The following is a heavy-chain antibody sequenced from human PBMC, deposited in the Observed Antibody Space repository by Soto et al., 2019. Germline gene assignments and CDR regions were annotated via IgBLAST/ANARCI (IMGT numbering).Heavy chain of an antibody. V-gene: IGHV1-69*13. CDR1: GGTFSSYA. J-gene: IGHJ1*01. CDR2: IIPIFGTA. D-gene: IGHD2-21*02. CDR3: ARGTLAYCGGDCYSYYLQH. Sequence: EASVKVSCKASGGTFSSYAISWVRQAPGQGLEWMGGIIPIFGTANYAQKFQGRVTITADESTSTAYMELSSLRSEDTAVYYCARGTLAYCGGDCYSYYLQHWGQGTLVTVPQ.